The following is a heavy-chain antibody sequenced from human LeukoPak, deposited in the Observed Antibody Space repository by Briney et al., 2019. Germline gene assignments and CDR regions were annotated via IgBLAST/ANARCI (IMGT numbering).Heavy chain of an antibody. CDR1: GGSFSGYY. Sequence: PSETLSLTCAVFGGSFSGYYWSWIRQPPGKGLEWIGEINHSGSTNYNPSLKSRVTISVDTSKNQFSLKLSSVTAADTAVYYCAIRLVPAAPDDAFDIWGQGTMVTVSS. J-gene: IGHJ3*02. CDR2: INHSGST. V-gene: IGHV4-34*01. CDR3: AIRLVPAAPDDAFDI. D-gene: IGHD2-2*01.